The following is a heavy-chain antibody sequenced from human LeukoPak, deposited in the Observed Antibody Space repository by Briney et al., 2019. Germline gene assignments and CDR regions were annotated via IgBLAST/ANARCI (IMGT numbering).Heavy chain of an antibody. CDR3: ARGSGGSSWYLEHFQH. D-gene: IGHD6-13*01. CDR1: GYTFTGYY. V-gene: IGHV1-2*02. J-gene: IGHJ1*01. Sequence: ASVKVSCKASGYTFTGYYMHWVRQAPGQGLEWMRWINPNSGGTNYAQKFQGRVTMTRDTSISTAYMELSRLRSDDTAVYYCARGSGGSSWYLEHFQHWGQGTLVTVSS. CDR2: INPNSGGT.